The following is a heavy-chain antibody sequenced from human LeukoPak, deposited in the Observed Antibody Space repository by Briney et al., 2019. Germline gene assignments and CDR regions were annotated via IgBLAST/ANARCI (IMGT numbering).Heavy chain of an antibody. J-gene: IGHJ5*02. CDR2: INHSGST. CDR3: ARGQVKYYYGSGSYYQNWFDP. Sequence: SETLSLTCAVYGRSFSGYYWSWIRQPPGKGLEWIGEINHSGSTNYNPSLKSRVTISVDTSKNQFSLKLSSVTAADTAVYYCARGQVKYYYGSGSYYQNWFDPWGQGTLVTVSS. D-gene: IGHD3-10*01. V-gene: IGHV4-34*01. CDR1: GRSFSGYY.